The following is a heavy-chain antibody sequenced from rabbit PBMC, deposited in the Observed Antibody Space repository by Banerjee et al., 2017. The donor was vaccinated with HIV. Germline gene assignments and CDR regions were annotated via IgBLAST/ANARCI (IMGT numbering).Heavy chain of an antibody. V-gene: IGHV1S40*01. J-gene: IGHJ6*01. CDR2: IYSDSSDST. CDR3: ARAGSSGWGDKDL. Sequence: QSLEESGGDLVKPGTSLTLTCTASGFTLSSYWICWVRQAPGKGLEWIACIYSDSSDSTWYASWVNGRFTISKASSTTVTLQMTSLTAADTATYFCARAGSSGWGDKDLWGPGTLVTVS. D-gene: IGHD4-1*01. CDR1: GFTLSSYW.